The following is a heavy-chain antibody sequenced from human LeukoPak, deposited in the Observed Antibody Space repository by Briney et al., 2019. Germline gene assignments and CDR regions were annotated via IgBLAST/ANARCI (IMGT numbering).Heavy chain of an antibody. J-gene: IGHJ4*02. CDR2: ISGSGGST. V-gene: IGHV3-23*01. Sequence: PGGSLRLYCAASGFTFSSYAMSWVRQAPGKGLEWVSAISGSGGSTYYADSVKGRFTISRDNSKNTLYLQMNSLRAEDTAVYYCTRVGYIDEGIDYWGQGTLVTVSS. CDR3: TRVGYIDEGIDY. CDR1: GFTFSSYA. D-gene: IGHD5-24*01.